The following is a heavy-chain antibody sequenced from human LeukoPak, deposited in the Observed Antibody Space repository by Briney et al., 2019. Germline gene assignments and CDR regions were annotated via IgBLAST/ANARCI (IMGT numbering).Heavy chain of an antibody. J-gene: IGHJ6*02. CDR2: IKSGGSST. V-gene: IGHV3-74*01. CDR1: GFTFSSYW. Sequence: GGSLRLSCAASGFTFSSYWMHWVRQAPGKGLVWVSGIKSGGSSTSYADSVKGRFTVSRDNAKNTLYLQMNSLRAEDTAVYYCARTYYDILTGSNEYGMDVWGQGTTVTVSS. D-gene: IGHD3-9*01. CDR3: ARTYYDILTGSNEYGMDV.